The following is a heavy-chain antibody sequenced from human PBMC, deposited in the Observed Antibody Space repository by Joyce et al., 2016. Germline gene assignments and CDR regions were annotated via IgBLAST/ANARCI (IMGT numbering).Heavy chain of an antibody. J-gene: IGHJ4*02. D-gene: IGHD4-17*01. V-gene: IGHV3-53*01. Sequence: EVQLVESGGGLIQPGGSLRLSCAASWFTVSSNYMSWVRQAPGKGLEWVSIIYSGGSGGGTYYADCVKGRFTISRDNSKNTLYLHMSGLRAEDTAVYYCARSLAYDYGDYIFNYWGQGTLVSVSS. CDR1: WFTVSSNY. CDR2: IYSGGSGGGT. CDR3: ARSLAYDYGDYIFNY.